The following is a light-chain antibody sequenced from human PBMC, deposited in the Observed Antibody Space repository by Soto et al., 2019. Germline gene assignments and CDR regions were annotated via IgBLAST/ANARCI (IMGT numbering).Light chain of an antibody. J-gene: IGKJ1*01. CDR1: QSVTSSY. CDR2: GAS. V-gene: IGKV3-20*01. Sequence: EIVLTQSPGTLSLSPGERATLSCRASQSVTSSYLAWYQHKPGQASRLLIYGASSRATGIPDRFSGSGSGTDFTLTISRLEPEDFAVYYCQEYGSSRPFGQGTKV. CDR3: QEYGSSRP.